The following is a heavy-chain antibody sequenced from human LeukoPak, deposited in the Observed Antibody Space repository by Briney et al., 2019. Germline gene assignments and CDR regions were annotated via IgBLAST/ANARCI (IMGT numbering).Heavy chain of an antibody. Sequence: PGGSLRLSCAASGFTFSSYSMNWVRQAPGKGLEWVSYISSSSSTIYYADSVRGRFTISRDNAKNSLYLQMNSLRAEDTAVYYCASTYIYCGGDCYSGYWGQGTLVTVSS. D-gene: IGHD2-21*02. CDR1: GFTFSSYS. J-gene: IGHJ4*02. CDR2: ISSSSSTI. V-gene: IGHV3-48*01. CDR3: ASTYIYCGGDCYSGY.